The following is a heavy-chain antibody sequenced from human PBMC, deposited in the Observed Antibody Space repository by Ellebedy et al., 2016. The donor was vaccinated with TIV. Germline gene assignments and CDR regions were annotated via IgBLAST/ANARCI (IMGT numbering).Heavy chain of an antibody. J-gene: IGHJ6*03. CDR1: GFTFSTFN. CDR3: ARERADTSMVYIYNHDMDV. V-gene: IGHV3-48*04. Sequence: PGGSLRLSCTASGFTFSTFNMNWVRQAPGKGLEWVSHISSRSSTTKYYADSVKGRFTTSRDNAKNSLYLQMNSLRAEDTAVYFCARERADTSMVYIYNHDMDVWGKGTTVTVSS. D-gene: IGHD5-18*01. CDR2: ISSRSSTTK.